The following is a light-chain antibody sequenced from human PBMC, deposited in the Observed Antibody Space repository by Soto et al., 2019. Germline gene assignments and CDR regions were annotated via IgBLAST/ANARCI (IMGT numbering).Light chain of an antibody. CDR1: RSNIGNNY. V-gene: IGLV1-47*01. CDR3: ATWDDSLVWV. CDR2: KDN. J-gene: IGLJ3*02. Sequence: QPVLTQPPSASGTAGQRVTISCSGGRSNIGNNYGFWYQLLPGVTPRLLIYKDNKRPSGVPDRFSGSKSGTSASLAVSGLRSEDEADYYCATWDDSLVWVFGGGTKLTVL.